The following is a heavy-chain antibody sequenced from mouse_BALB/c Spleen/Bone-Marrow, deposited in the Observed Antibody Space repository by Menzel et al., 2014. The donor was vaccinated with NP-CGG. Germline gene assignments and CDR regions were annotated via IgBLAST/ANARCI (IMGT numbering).Heavy chain of an antibody. CDR3: ARDGDYDWFAY. CDR1: GYTFTSYV. D-gene: IGHD2-4*01. J-gene: IGHJ3*01. CDR2: INPYNDGT. V-gene: IGHV1-14*01. Sequence: EVQLQQSGPELVKPGASVKMSCKASGYTFTSYVMHWVKRKPGQGLEWVGHINPYNDGTKYNEKFKGKATLTSDKSSSTAYMELSSLTSEDSAVYYCARDGDYDWFAYWGQGTLVTVSA.